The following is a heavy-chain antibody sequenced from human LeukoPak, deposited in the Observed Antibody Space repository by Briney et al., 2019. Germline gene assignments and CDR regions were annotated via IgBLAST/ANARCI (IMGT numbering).Heavy chain of an antibody. CDR3: ARVRYGGYGEGYFDY. CDR1: GYTFTSYY. Sequence: GASVKVSCKASGYTFTSYYMHWVRQAPGQVLEWMGIINPSGGSTSYAQKFQGRVTMTRDTSTSTVYMELSSLRSEDTAVYYCARVRYGGYGEGYFDYWGQGTLVTVSS. V-gene: IGHV1-46*01. CDR2: INPSGGST. J-gene: IGHJ4*02. D-gene: IGHD5-12*01.